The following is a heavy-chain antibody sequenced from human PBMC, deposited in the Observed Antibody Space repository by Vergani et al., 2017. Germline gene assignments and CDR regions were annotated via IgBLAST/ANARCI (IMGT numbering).Heavy chain of an antibody. CDR3: ASGNGDYGIYYFDY. CDR1: GFTFSSYS. Sequence: EVQLVESGGGLVKPGGSLRLSCAASGFTFSSYSMNWVRQAPGKGLEWVSYISSSSSTIYYADSVKGRFTISRDNAKNSLYLQMNSLRDEDTAVYYCASGNGDYGIYYFDYWGQGTLVTVSS. D-gene: IGHD4-17*01. CDR2: ISSSSSTI. V-gene: IGHV3-48*02. J-gene: IGHJ4*02.